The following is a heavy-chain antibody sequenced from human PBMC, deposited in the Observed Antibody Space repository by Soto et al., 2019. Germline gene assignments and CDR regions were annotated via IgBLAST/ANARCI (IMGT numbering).Heavy chain of an antibody. V-gene: IGHV4-39*01. CDR2: IYYSGST. D-gene: IGHD3-10*01. Sequence: SETLSLTCTVSGGSISSSSYYWGWIRQPPGKGLEWIGSIYYSGSTYYNPSLKSRVTISVDTSKNQFSLKLSSVTAADTALYYCARHGLLWFGNFYGMDVWGQGTTVTVSS. J-gene: IGHJ6*02. CDR3: ARHGLLWFGNFYGMDV. CDR1: GGSISSSSYY.